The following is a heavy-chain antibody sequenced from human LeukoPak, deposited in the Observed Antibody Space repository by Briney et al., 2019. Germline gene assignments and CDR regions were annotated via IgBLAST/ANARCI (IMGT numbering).Heavy chain of an antibody. Sequence: GGSLRLSCAASGFTFSSNSMNWVRHAPGRGLGWVSSISSSSSYITYADSVEGRFTISRDNAKNSLYLQMNSLRAEDTAVYYCARETTETYYYDSSGYRYYYYMDVWGKGTTVTVSS. D-gene: IGHD3-22*01. V-gene: IGHV3-21*01. CDR1: GFTFSSNS. CDR3: ARETTETYYYDSSGYRYYYYMDV. J-gene: IGHJ6*03. CDR2: ISSSSSYI.